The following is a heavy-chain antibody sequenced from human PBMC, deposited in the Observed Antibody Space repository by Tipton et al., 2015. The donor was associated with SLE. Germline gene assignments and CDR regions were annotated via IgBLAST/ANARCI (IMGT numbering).Heavy chain of an antibody. J-gene: IGHJ4*02. Sequence: QLVQSGAEVKKPGASVKVSCQASGYSFTGYGLSWVRQAPGQGLEWMGWISSYNGNKKYAQKLQGRVTMTTDTSTSTAYMELRSLRSDDTAVYYCASALVGARGDFDYWGQGTLVTVSS. CDR1: GYSFTGYG. V-gene: IGHV1-18*01. CDR3: ASALVGARGDFDY. D-gene: IGHD1-26*01. CDR2: ISSYNGNK.